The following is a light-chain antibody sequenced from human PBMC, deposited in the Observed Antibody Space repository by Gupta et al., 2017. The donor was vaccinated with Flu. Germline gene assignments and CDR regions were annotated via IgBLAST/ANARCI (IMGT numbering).Light chain of an antibody. V-gene: IGLV2-11*01. CDR3: CSYAGGYSYV. CDR1: SSDVGGYNY. Sequence: QSALTHPRSVSGSPGQSVTISCTGTSSDVGGYNYVSWYQQHPGKAPKFMIYDVNKRPSGVPDRFSGSKSGNTASLTISGLQAEDEADYYCCSYAGGYSYVFGTGTKVTVL. J-gene: IGLJ1*01. CDR2: DVN.